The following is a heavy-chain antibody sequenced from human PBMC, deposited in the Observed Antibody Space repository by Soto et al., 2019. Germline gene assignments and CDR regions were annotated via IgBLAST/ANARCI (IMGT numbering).Heavy chain of an antibody. CDR3: AASIFYYGMDV. CDR2: IYPGDSDT. CDR1: GYTFTNYW. J-gene: IGHJ6*02. V-gene: IGHV5-51*01. Sequence: GESLKISCKGSGYTFTNYWIGWVRQMPGKGLEWMGIIYPGDSDTKYNPSFQGQVTISADKSITTTYLQWSSLKASATAIYYCAASIFYYGMDVWGQGTTVTVSS.